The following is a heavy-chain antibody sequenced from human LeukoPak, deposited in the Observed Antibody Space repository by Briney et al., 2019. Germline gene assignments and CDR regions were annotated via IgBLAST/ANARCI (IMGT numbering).Heavy chain of an antibody. CDR3: VKFGVDYDMGV. Sequence: SETLLLTCTVPGDSISGSYWTWVRQPPGQGLEWIGQIHYSGRGVYNPSLKRRITISVDTSRKQMSLTLTYVTAADPAIYSCVKFGVDYDMGVWGQGTTVTVSS. CDR2: IHYSGRG. CDR1: GDSISGSY. V-gene: IGHV4-59*01. D-gene: IGHD3-3*01. J-gene: IGHJ6*02.